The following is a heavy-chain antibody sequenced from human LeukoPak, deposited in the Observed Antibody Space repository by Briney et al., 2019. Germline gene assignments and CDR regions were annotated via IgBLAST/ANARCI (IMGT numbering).Heavy chain of an antibody. V-gene: IGHV3-30*03. J-gene: IGHJ4*02. CDR3: ATPKGQQLLGIGFVY. CDR2: ISYDGSNR. CDR1: GFTFSSYG. Sequence: GGSLRLSCTACGFTFSSYGMHWVRQAPGKGLEWLAVISYDGSNRYYADSVKGRFTISRDNSKNTLYLQMNSLRAEDTAVYYCATPKGQQLLGIGFVYWGQRTLVTVSS. D-gene: IGHD6-19*01.